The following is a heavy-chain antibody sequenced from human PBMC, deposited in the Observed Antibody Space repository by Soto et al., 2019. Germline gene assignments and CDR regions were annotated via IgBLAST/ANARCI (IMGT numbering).Heavy chain of an antibody. J-gene: IGHJ4*02. CDR2: INPAGGRT. CDR3: ARGLAVAYSPPLF. Sequence: QVQLVQSGAEVKKPGASVKLSCKASGYTFTSYYVHWVRQAPAQGLEWMGLINPAGGRTSYAQQRQGRVTLTRDTSTSTVYMELSSLRYEDTAVYYCARGLAVAYSPPLFWGQGTLVTVSS. D-gene: IGHD6-19*01. V-gene: IGHV1-46*01. CDR1: GYTFTSYY.